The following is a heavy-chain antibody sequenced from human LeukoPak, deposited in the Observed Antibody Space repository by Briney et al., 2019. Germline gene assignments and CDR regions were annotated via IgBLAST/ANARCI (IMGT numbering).Heavy chain of an antibody. CDR2: IIPIFGTA. Sequence: GASVKVSCKASGGTFSSYAISWVRQAPGQGLEWMGGIIPIFGTANYAQKFQGRVTITADESTSTAYMELSSLRSEDTAVYYCAVRPRYDSSYTSVREIDYWGQGTLVTVSS. V-gene: IGHV1-69*13. CDR3: AVRPRYDSSYTSVREIDY. D-gene: IGHD3-22*01. J-gene: IGHJ4*02. CDR1: GGTFSSYA.